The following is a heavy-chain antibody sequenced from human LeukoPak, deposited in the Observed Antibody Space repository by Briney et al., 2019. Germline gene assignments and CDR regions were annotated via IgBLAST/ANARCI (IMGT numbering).Heavy chain of an antibody. CDR3: VGSSSWTDY. D-gene: IGHD6-13*01. Sequence: SETLSLTCAVYGGSLSGYYWSWIRQPPGKGLEWIGEINHSGSTNYNPSLKSRVTISVDTSKNQFSLKLSSVTAADTAVYYCVGSSSWTDYWGQGTLVTVSS. J-gene: IGHJ4*02. CDR2: INHSGST. V-gene: IGHV4-34*01. CDR1: GGSLSGYY.